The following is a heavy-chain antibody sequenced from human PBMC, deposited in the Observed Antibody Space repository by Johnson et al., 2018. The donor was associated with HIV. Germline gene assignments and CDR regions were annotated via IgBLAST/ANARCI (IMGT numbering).Heavy chain of an antibody. CDR1: GFTFSDYY. CDR2: ISSSGSTI. D-gene: IGHD2-15*01. CDR3: ARSKDCSGGSCPDAFDI. V-gene: IGHV3-11*04. J-gene: IGHJ3*02. Sequence: QMQLVESGGGLVKPGGSLRLSCVASGFTFSDYYMTWVRQAPGKGLEWVSYISSSGSTIYYADSVKGRFTISRDNAKNSLYLQMNSLRAEATAVYYCARSKDCSGGSCPDAFDIWGQGTMLIVSS.